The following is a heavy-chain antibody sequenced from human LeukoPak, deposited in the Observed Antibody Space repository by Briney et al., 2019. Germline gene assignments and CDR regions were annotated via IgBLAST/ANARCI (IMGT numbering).Heavy chain of an antibody. CDR1: GFTFSDYY. J-gene: IGHJ3*02. D-gene: IGHD3-22*01. Sequence: PGGSLRLSCVASGFTFSDYYMSWIRQAPGKGLEWVSYISSSSDYTNYADSVRGRFTISRDNAKNSLYLQMNSLRAEDTAVYYCARDYYDSSGQLHAGAHAFDIWGQGTMVTVSS. CDR2: ISSSSDYT. CDR3: ARDYYDSSGQLHAGAHAFDI. V-gene: IGHV3-11*06.